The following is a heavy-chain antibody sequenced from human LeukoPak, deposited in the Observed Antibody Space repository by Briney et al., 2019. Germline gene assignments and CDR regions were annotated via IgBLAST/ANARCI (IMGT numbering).Heavy chain of an antibody. CDR1: GFTFSSYS. Sequence: GGSLRLSCAASGFTFSSYSMNWVRQAPGKGLEWVSYISSSSSTIYYADSVKGRFTISRDNAKNSLYLQMNSLRAEDTAVYYCARDSARYFDWLRYGMDVWGQGTTVTVSS. V-gene: IGHV3-48*04. CDR3: ARDSARYFDWLRYGMDV. D-gene: IGHD3-9*01. CDR2: ISSSSSTI. J-gene: IGHJ6*02.